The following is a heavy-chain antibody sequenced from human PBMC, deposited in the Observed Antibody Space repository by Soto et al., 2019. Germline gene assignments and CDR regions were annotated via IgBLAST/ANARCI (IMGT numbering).Heavy chain of an antibody. J-gene: IGHJ6*02. CDR3: ARPSPYYYYGMDV. Sequence: VKVSCKASGYTFTDYYIHWVRLRQAPGQGLEWMGWINPNSGGTNYAQKFQDWVTMTRDTSISTAYLELSSLRSDDTAVYYCARPSPYYYYGMDVWGQGTTVTVSS. V-gene: IGHV1-2*04. CDR1: GYTFTDYY. D-gene: IGHD2-2*01. CDR2: INPNSGGT.